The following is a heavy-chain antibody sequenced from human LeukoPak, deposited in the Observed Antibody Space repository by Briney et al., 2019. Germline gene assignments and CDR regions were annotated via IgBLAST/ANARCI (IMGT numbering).Heavy chain of an antibody. V-gene: IGHV1-2*02. J-gene: IGHJ5*02. CDR3: ARALVTTVTTVPRFDP. CDR2: INPNSGGT. D-gene: IGHD4-17*01. CDR1: GYTFTGYY. Sequence: ASVKVSCKASGYTFTGYYMHWVRQAPGQGLEWMGWINPNSGGTNYAQKFQGRVTMTRDTSISTAYMELSRLRSDDTAVYYCARALVTTVTTVPRFDPWGQGTLVTVSS.